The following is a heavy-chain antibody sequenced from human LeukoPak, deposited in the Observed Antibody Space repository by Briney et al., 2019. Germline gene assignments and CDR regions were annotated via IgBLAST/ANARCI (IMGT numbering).Heavy chain of an antibody. CDR3: ARIPGGYYYGMDD. CDR2: ISSRSSNI. CDR1: GFTFSSYS. D-gene: IGHD3-16*01. Sequence: PGGSLRLSCAASGFTFSSYSMNWVRQAPGKGLEWVSYISSRSSNIYYAGSVKGRFTISRDNAKNSLYLQMNSLRDEDTAVYFCARIPGGYYYGMDDWGQGTTVTVSS. V-gene: IGHV3-48*02. J-gene: IGHJ6*02.